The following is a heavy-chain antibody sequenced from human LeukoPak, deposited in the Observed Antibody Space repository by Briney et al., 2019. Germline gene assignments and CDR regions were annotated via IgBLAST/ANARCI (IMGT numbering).Heavy chain of an antibody. CDR3: ARDLRGYYDSSGYYTGYYFDY. CDR2: MNPNSGNT. Sequence: ASVKVSCKASGYTFTSYDINWVRQATGQGLEWMGWMNPNSGNTGYAQKFQGRVTMTRDTSISTAYMELSRLRSDDTAVYYCARDLRGYYDSSGYYTGYYFDYWGQGTLVTVSS. J-gene: IGHJ4*02. D-gene: IGHD3-22*01. CDR1: GYTFTSYD. V-gene: IGHV1-8*01.